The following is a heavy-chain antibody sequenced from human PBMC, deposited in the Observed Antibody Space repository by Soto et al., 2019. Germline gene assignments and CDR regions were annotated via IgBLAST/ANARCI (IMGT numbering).Heavy chain of an antibody. D-gene: IGHD2-15*01. CDR2: ISSNGGSA. J-gene: IGHJ5*02. Sequence: XESLSLSCSASGFTFSSYAMHWVRQAPGKGLEYVSAISSNGGSAYYADSVKGRFTISRDNSKNTLYLQMSSLRAEDTAVYYCVKGAGDNYGYCSGGSCYWKAWFDPWGQGTLVTVSS. V-gene: IGHV3-64D*06. CDR1: GFTFSSYA. CDR3: VKGAGDNYGYCSGGSCYWKAWFDP.